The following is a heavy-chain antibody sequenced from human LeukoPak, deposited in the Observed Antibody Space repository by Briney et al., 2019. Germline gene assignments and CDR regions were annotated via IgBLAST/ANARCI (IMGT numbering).Heavy chain of an antibody. D-gene: IGHD3-10*01. CDR2: ISYDGSNK. CDR3: ARDRWFGEVRYYGMDV. J-gene: IGHJ6*02. Sequence: GRSLRLSCAASGFTFSSYAMHWVRQAPGKGLEWVAVISYDGSNKYYADSVKGRFTISRDNSKNTLYLQMNSLRAEDTAVYYCARDRWFGEVRYYGMDVWGQGTTVTVSS. V-gene: IGHV3-30-3*01. CDR1: GFTFSSYA.